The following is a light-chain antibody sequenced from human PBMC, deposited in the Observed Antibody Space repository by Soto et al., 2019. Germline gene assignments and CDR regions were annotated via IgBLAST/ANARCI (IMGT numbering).Light chain of an antibody. CDR2: KAS. Sequence: DIQMTQSPSTLSGSVGDRVTITCRASQTISSWLAWYQQKPGKAPKLLIYKASTLKSGVPSRFSGSGSAKEFPLTISSLQPEVFATYYCQHYNSYSEASGQG. J-gene: IGKJ1*01. V-gene: IGKV1-5*03. CDR3: QHYNSYSEA. CDR1: QTISSW.